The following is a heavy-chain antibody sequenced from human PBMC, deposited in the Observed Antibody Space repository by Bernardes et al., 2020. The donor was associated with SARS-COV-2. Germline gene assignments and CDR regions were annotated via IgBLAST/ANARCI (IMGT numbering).Heavy chain of an antibody. CDR3: ARVGVRGVSPFDY. J-gene: IGHJ4*02. D-gene: IGHD3-10*01. CDR1: GGSISSSAW. V-gene: IGHV4-4*02. Sequence: SETLSLTCAVSGGSISSSAWWSWVRQPPGKGLEWLGEIWHSGSTNYNPSLKSRVTISVDKSKNQFSLKLSSVTAADTAVYYCARVGVRGVSPFDYWGQGTLVTISS. CDR2: IWHSGST.